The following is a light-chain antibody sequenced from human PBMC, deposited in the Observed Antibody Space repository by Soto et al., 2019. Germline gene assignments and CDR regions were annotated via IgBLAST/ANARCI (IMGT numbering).Light chain of an antibody. Sequence: SVLTQPASVCGAPGQSITISRTGTSTDVGTYNYVSWYQHHPGKALKLIIYEVSNRPSGVSNRFSGSKSGSTASLTISGLQAEDEADYHCTSYTRDTALVFGTGTKVTVL. J-gene: IGLJ1*01. CDR1: STDVGTYNY. CDR3: TSYTRDTALV. V-gene: IGLV2-14*01. CDR2: EVS.